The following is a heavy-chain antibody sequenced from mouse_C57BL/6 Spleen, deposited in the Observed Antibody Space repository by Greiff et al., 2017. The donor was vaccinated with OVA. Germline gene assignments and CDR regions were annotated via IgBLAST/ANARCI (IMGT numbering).Heavy chain of an antibody. J-gene: IGHJ4*01. V-gene: IGHV5-17*01. CDR2: ISSGSSTI. Sequence: EVQLVESGGGLVKPGGSLKLSCAASGFTFSDYGMHWVRQAPEKGLEWVAYISSGSSTIYYADTVKGRFTISRDNAKNTLFLQMSRLRSEDTAMYYCARKKNWDAMDYWGQGTSVTVSS. CDR3: ARKKNWDAMDY. CDR1: GFTFSDYG. D-gene: IGHD4-1*01.